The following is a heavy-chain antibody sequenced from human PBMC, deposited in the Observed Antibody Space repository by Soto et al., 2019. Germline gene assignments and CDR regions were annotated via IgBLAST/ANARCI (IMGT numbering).Heavy chain of an antibody. D-gene: IGHD1-26*01. CDR3: VRDGAKTLRDWFDP. CDR1: GASISGFY. Sequence: SETLSLTCTVSGASISGFYWSWIRKSAGKGLEWIGRIYATGTTDYNPSLKSRVMMSVDTSKKQFSLKLRSVTAADTAVYYCVRDGAKTLRDWFDPWGQGISVTVSS. V-gene: IGHV4-4*07. J-gene: IGHJ5*02. CDR2: IYATGTT.